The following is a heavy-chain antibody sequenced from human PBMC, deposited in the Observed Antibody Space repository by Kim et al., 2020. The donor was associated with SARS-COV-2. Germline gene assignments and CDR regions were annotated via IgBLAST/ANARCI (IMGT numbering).Heavy chain of an antibody. D-gene: IGHD3-10*02. CDR1: GFNLGDYG. CDR2: LSNDGDKK. Sequence: GGSLRLSCGGSGFNLGDYGIHWVRQAPGKGLEGVAALSNDGDKKYYEDAVKGRFATSRDNSRNTVFLQMNSRRVNDTATYYCTRGAVPRAILGAFDVWGQGAVVSVSS. V-gene: IGHV3-30*03. CDR3: TRGAVPRAILGAFDV. J-gene: IGHJ3*01.